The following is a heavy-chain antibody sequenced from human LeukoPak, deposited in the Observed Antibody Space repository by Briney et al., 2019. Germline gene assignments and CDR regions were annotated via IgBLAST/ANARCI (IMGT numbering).Heavy chain of an antibody. CDR2: ISGSGGST. J-gene: IGHJ4*02. CDR3: AKPLSSGSYYNFHF. CDR1: GFTFSSFA. V-gene: IGHV3-23*01. Sequence: GGSLRLSCPASGFTFSSFAMSWVRQAPGKGLEWVSTISGSGGSTYYADSVRGRFTISRDNSGNTLYLQMNSLRADDTAVYFCAKPLSSGSYYNFHFWGQGTLVTVSS. D-gene: IGHD3-10*01.